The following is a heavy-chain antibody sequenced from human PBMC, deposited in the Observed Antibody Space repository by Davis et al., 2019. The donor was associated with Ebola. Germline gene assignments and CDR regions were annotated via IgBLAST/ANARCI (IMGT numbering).Heavy chain of an antibody. CDR3: ARDRRVEGGWAAGFDY. CDR1: GGSISSYY. J-gene: IGHJ4*02. CDR2: IYYSGST. Sequence: MPSETLSLTCTVSGGSISSYYWSWIRQPPGKGLEWIGYIYYSGSTNYNPSLKSRVTISVDTSKNQFSLKLSSVTAADTAVYYCARDRRVEGGWAAGFDYWGQGTLVTVSS. V-gene: IGHV4-59*01. D-gene: IGHD6-19*01.